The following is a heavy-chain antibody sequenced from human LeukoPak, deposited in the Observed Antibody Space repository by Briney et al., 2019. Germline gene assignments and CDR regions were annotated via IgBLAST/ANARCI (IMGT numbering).Heavy chain of an antibody. V-gene: IGHV3-21*04. Sequence: PGACPRLCYEARRLTCSGYGKISVGQAPGKEQEWVSSISSSSSYIYYADSVKGRFTISRDNAKNSLYLQMNSLRAEDTALYYCAKHTLAAVWFGAFDSWGHGTLVSVS. D-gene: IGHD3-10*01. CDR1: RLTCSGYG. CDR2: ISSSSSYI. CDR3: AKHTLAAVWFGAFDS. J-gene: IGHJ4*01.